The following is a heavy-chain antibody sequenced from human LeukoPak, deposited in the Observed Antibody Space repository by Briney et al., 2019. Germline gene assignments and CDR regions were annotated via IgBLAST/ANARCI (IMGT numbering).Heavy chain of an antibody. J-gene: IGHJ4*02. D-gene: IGHD3-10*01. CDR1: GSTFDDYA. CDR2: ISWNSGSI. CDR3: AKDISPWSGTPAAYFDY. V-gene: IGHV3-9*03. Sequence: GGSLRPSCAASGSTFDDYAMHWVRQAPGKGLEWVSGISWNSGSIGYADSVKGRFTISRDNAKNSLYLQMNSLRAEDMALYYCAKDISPWSGTPAAYFDYWGQGTLVTVSS.